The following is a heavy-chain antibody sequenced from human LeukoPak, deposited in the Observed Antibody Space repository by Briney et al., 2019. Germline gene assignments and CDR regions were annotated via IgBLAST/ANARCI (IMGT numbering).Heavy chain of an antibody. J-gene: IGHJ5*02. CDR3: TTAHYDFWSGEAFDP. CDR2: IKSKTDGGTT. D-gene: IGHD3-3*01. V-gene: IGHV3-15*01. CDR1: GFTFSNAW. Sequence: PGGPLRLSCAAAGFTFSNAWMSWVRQAPGKGLDLVGRIKSKTDGGTTDYAAPVKGRFTISRDDSKNTLYLQMTSLKTEDTAVYYCTTAHYDFWSGEAFDPWGQGTLVTVSS.